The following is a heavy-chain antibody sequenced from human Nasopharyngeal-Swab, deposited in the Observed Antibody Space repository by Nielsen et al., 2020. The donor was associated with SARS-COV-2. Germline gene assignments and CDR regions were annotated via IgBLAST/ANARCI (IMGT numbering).Heavy chain of an antibody. V-gene: IGHV4-59*13. D-gene: IGHD3-22*01. J-gene: IGHJ6*02. CDR1: GGSIRSYY. CDR2: IYYRGRT. CDR3: ARETFTNYYDSSGLGYYYYYYGMDV. Sequence: SETQSLTCTVSGGSIRSYYWSWIRQPPGKGLEWIGYIYYRGRTNYNPPLKRRVTISVDTSKNKFSLKLSYVTAADTAVYYCARETFTNYYDSSGLGYYYYYYGMDVWGQGTTVTVSS.